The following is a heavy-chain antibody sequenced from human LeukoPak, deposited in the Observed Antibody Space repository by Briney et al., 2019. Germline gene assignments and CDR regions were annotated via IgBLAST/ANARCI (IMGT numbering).Heavy chain of an antibody. V-gene: IGHV1-8*03. J-gene: IGHJ4*02. CDR2: MNPKSGNT. D-gene: IGHD5-24*01. CDR1: GYTFTSYD. CDR3: ARVEMATIGRPFDY. Sequence: ASMKVSCKASGYTFTSYDINWVRQATGQGLEWMGWMNPKSGNTGYAQKFQGRVTITRNTSITTAYMELSSLRSEDTAVYYCARVEMATIGRPFDYWGQGTLVTVSS.